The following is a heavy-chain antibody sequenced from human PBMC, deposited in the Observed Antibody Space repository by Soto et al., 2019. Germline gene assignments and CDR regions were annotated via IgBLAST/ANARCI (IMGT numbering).Heavy chain of an antibody. CDR1: GFTFDDYS. V-gene: IGHV3-9*01. D-gene: IGHD6-19*01. J-gene: IGHJ4*02. Sequence: EVQLVESGGGLVQPGGSLRLSCAASGFTFDDYSMHWVRQAPGRGLEWVSGISWHSGSIDYADSVKGRFTISRDNAKNFLYLEMNSLRPEDTALYYCARGDLGAVAGYFEYWGQGTLVTVPS. CDR2: ISWHSGSI. CDR3: ARGDLGAVAGYFEY.